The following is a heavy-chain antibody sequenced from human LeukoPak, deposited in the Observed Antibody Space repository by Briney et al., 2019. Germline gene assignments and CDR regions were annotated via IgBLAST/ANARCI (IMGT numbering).Heavy chain of an antibody. Sequence: GGSLRLSCAASGFTFSDYYMDWARQAPGKGLAWVGRIRSKADSYTTQYAASVEGRFIISRDDSKNSLFLQMSSLKTEDTAVYYCARRRYCSGGNCYSPFDNWGQGTLVTVSS. J-gene: IGHJ4*02. CDR2: IRSKADSYTT. CDR1: GFTFSDYY. D-gene: IGHD2-15*01. CDR3: ARRRYCSGGNCYSPFDN. V-gene: IGHV3-72*01.